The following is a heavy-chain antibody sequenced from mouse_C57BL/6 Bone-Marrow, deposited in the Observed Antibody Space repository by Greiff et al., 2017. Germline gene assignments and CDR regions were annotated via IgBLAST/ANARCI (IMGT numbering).Heavy chain of an antibody. J-gene: IGHJ3*01. CDR1: GYSFTDYN. V-gene: IGHV1-39*01. Sequence: VQLQQSGPELVKPGASVKISCKASGYSFTDYNMNWVKQSNGKSLEWIGVINPNYGTTSYNQKFKGKATLTVDQSSSTAYMQLNSLTSEDSAVYYCARLAIITTVETAWFAYGGQGTLVTVAA. CDR2: INPNYGTT. CDR3: ARLAIITTVETAWFAY. D-gene: IGHD1-1*01.